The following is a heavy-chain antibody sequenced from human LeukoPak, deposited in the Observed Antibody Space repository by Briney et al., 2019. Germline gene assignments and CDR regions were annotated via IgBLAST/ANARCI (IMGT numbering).Heavy chain of an antibody. J-gene: IGHJ3*02. CDR1: GFTFSSYA. Sequence: GGSLRLSCAASGFTFSSYAMSWVRQTPGKGLEWVSSISGSGGSTYYADSVKGRFTISRDNSKNTLYLQMNSLRADDTAVYYCAKGGIYYGSGSSADAFDIWGQGTMVTVS. CDR3: AKGGIYYGSGSSADAFDI. CDR2: ISGSGGST. V-gene: IGHV3-23*01. D-gene: IGHD3-10*01.